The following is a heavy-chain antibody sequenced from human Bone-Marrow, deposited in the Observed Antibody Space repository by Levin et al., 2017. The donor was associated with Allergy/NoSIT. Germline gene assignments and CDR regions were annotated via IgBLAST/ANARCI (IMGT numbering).Heavy chain of an antibody. D-gene: IGHD6-25*01. J-gene: IGHJ4*02. CDR3: ASEGGGQRIPQGYFDH. CDR1: GHTLTELS. CDR2: FDPEEGQT. V-gene: IGHV1-24*01. Sequence: ASVKVSCKVSGHTLTELSIHWVRQAPGKGPEWVGGFDPEEGQTIYARKFQGRVILTEDTSTDTAFMEMSSLRSDDTAVYYCASEGGGQRIPQGYFDHWGQGTRVTV.